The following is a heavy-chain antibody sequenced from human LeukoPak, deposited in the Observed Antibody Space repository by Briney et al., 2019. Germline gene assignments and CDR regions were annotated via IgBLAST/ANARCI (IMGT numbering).Heavy chain of an antibody. CDR3: ARQEVDTAMVTFFDY. CDR2: IYYSGST. D-gene: IGHD5-18*01. V-gene: IGHV4-39*01. J-gene: IGHJ4*02. Sequence: SETLSLTCTVSGDSISSSNYYWGWIRQPPGKGLEWIGSIYYSGSTYYNPSLKSRVTISVDTSKNQFSLKLSSVTAADTAVYYCARQEVDTAMVTFFDYWGQGTLVTVSS. CDR1: GDSISSSNYY.